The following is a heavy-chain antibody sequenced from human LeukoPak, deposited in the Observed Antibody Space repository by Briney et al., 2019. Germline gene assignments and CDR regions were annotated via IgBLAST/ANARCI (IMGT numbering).Heavy chain of an antibody. Sequence: SETLSLTCAVSGYSVSSGYYWGWIRQPPGKGLEGIGSIYHSGSTYYNPSLKSRVTISVDTSKNQSSLKLSSVTAADTAVYYCARDDYGDPPGAFDIWGQGTMVTVSS. D-gene: IGHD4-17*01. V-gene: IGHV4-38-2*02. CDR1: GYSVSSGYY. CDR3: ARDDYGDPPGAFDI. J-gene: IGHJ3*02. CDR2: IYHSGST.